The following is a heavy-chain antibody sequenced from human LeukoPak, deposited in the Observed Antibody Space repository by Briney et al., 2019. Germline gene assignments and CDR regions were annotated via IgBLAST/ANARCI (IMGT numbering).Heavy chain of an antibody. D-gene: IGHD5-24*01. V-gene: IGHV3-33*01. CDR1: GFTFSSSV. J-gene: IGHJ4*02. Sequence: GRSPRLSCVTPGFTFSSSVIDRVRQNPRKGLERGVVIWCDGSNNYYADSVKGRFTISRDNSKNTLYLQMNSLRAEDTAVYYCARQRDGYNPGYFDYWGQGTLVTVSS. CDR2: IWCDGSNN. CDR3: ARQRDGYNPGYFDY.